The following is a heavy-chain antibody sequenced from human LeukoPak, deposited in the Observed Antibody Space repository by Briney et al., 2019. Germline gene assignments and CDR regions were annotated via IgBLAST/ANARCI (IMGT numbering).Heavy chain of an antibody. CDR1: GFTFSSYS. J-gene: IGHJ6*03. D-gene: IGHD1-7*01. CDR2: ISSSSSYI. V-gene: IGHV3-21*01. CDR3: ARDHLELRSYYYYYMDV. Sequence: PGGSLRLSCAASGFTFSSYSMNWVRQAPGKGLEWVSSISSSSSYIYYADSVKGRFTISRDNAKNSLYLQVNSLRAEDTAVYYCARDHLELRSYYYYYMDVWGKGTTVTVSS.